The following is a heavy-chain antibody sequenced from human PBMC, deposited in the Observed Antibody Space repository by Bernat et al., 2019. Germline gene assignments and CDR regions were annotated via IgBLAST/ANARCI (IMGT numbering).Heavy chain of an antibody. V-gene: IGHV2-5*02. CDR3: AHMTYYYDSSGYYPFDY. CDR1: GFSLSTSGVG. Sequence: QITLKESGPTLVKPTQTLTLTCTFSGFSLSTSGVGVGWIRRPPGKALEWLALIYWDDDKRYSPSLKSRLTITKDTSKNQVVLTMTNMDPVDTATYYCAHMTYYYDSSGYYPFDYWGQGTLVTVSS. J-gene: IGHJ4*02. CDR2: IYWDDDK. D-gene: IGHD3-22*01.